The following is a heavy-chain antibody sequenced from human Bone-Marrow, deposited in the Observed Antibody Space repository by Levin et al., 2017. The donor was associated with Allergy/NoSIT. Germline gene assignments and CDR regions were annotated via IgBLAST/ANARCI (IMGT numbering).Heavy chain of an antibody. J-gene: IGHJ4*02. D-gene: IGHD3-22*01. Sequence: PGGSLRLSCTVSGYSISSGYYWGWIRQPPGKGLEWIGSIYHSGSTYYNPSLKSRVTISVDTSKNQFSLKLSSVTAADTAVYYCARDIHWPDSSGYYYNNYFDYWGQGTLVTVSS. CDR1: GYSISSGYY. CDR2: IYHSGST. V-gene: IGHV4-38-2*02. CDR3: ARDIHWPDSSGYYYNNYFDY.